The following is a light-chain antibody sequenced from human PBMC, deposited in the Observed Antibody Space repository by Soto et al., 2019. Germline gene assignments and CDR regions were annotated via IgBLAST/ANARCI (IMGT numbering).Light chain of an antibody. Sequence: EIVLTQSPGTLSLSPGERATLSCKASQSVSSSYLAWYQQKPGQAPRLLIYGASSRATGIPDRFSGSGSGTEFTLTISRLEPEDFALSYCQQYGSSPDTFGQGTKLDIK. J-gene: IGKJ2*01. V-gene: IGKV3-20*01. CDR2: GAS. CDR1: QSVSSSY. CDR3: QQYGSSPDT.